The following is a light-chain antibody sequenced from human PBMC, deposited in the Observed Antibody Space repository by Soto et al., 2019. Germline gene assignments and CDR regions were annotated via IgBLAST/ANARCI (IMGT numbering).Light chain of an antibody. CDR1: QSVGARY. Sequence: EIVLTQSPGTLSLSPGERATLSCRASQSVGARYLAWFQKKPGQAPRLLLYGSSTRASGIPARFSGSGSGTDFMLTITRLEPEDFAVYSCQQYDTLPFTFGPGAKVDI. V-gene: IGKV3-20*01. CDR3: QQYDTLPFT. CDR2: GSS. J-gene: IGKJ3*01.